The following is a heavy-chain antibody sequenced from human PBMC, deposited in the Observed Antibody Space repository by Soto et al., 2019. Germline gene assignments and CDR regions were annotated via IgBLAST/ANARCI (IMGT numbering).Heavy chain of an antibody. V-gene: IGHV1-69*02. CDR2: IIPILGIA. CDR3: ARLLYYDSSGYPVDY. D-gene: IGHD3-22*01. J-gene: IGHJ4*02. Sequence: QVKLVQSGAEVKKPGSSVKVSCKASGGTFSSYISWVRQAPGQGREWMGRIIPILGIANYAQKFQGRVTITADKSTSTAYMEQSSLRSEDTAVYYCARLLYYDSSGYPVDYWGQGTLVTVSS. CDR1: GGTFSSY.